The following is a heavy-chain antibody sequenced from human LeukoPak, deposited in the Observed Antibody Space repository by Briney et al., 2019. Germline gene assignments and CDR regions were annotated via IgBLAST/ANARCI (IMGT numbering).Heavy chain of an antibody. CDR3: ARDTRRGIVRSARQNSGAFDI. V-gene: IGHV1-46*01. J-gene: IGHJ3*02. D-gene: IGHD6-6*01. CDR1: GYTFTSYY. Sequence: ASVKVSCKASGYTFTSYYMHWVRQAPGQGLEWMGIINPSGGSTSYAQKFQGRFTMTRDMSTSTVYMELSSLRSEDTAVYYCARDTRRGIVRSARQNSGAFDIWGQGTMVTVSS. CDR2: INPSGGST.